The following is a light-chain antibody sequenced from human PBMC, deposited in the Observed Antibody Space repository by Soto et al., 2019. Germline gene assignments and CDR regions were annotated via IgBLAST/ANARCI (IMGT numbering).Light chain of an antibody. CDR3: QQYYRTPLT. Sequence: DIVMTQSPDSLAVSLGERATINCKSSQSVLYSSNNKNYLAWYQQKPGQPPKLLIYWASTRESGVPDRFSGSGSGTDFTRTISSLQAEDVAVYYCQQYYRTPLTCGGGTKVEIK. CDR1: QSVLYSSNNKNY. V-gene: IGKV4-1*01. J-gene: IGKJ4*01. CDR2: WAS.